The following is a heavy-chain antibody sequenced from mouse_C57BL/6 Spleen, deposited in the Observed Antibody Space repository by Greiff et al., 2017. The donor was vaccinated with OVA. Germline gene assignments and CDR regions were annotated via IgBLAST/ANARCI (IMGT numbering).Heavy chain of an antibody. V-gene: IGHV1-55*01. Sequence: QVQLQQSGAELVKPGASVKMSCKASGYTFTSYWITWVKQRPGQGLEWIGDIYPGSGSTNYNEKFKSKATLTVDTSSSTAYMQLSSLTSEDSAVYYCARRGGSGGAMDYWGQGTSVTVSS. J-gene: IGHJ4*01. CDR2: IYPGSGST. CDR1: GYTFTSYW. CDR3: ARRGGSGGAMDY. D-gene: IGHD1-1*02.